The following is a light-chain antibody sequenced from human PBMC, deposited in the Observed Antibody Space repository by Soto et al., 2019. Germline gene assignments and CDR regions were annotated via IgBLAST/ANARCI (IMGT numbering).Light chain of an antibody. V-gene: IGKV1-27*01. CDR1: QGISNY. CDR3: QKYNSAPQT. CDR2: AAS. J-gene: IGKJ1*01. Sequence: DIQMTQSPSSLSASVGDRVTITCRASQGISNYLAWYQQKPGKVHKLLIYAASTLQSGVPSRFSVSGSGTDFTLTISSLQPEDVATYYCQKYNSAPQTFGQGTNVAIK.